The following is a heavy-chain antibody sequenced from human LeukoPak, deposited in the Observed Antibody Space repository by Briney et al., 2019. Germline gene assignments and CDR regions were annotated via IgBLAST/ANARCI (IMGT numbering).Heavy chain of an antibody. D-gene: IGHD5-18*01. CDR1: GGSISSGDYY. V-gene: IGHV4-30-4*01. J-gene: IGHJ4*02. CDR2: IYYSGST. CDR3: ARDQLGTSSYV. Sequence: SETLSLTCTVSGGSISSGDYYWSWIRQPPGKGLEWIGYIYYSGSTYYNPSLKSRVTISVDTSKNQFSLKLSSGTAADTAVYYCARDQLGTSSYVWGQGTLVTVSS.